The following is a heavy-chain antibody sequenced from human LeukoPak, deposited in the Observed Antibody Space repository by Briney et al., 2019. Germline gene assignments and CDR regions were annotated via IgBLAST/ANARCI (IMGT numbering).Heavy chain of an antibody. Sequence: VGSLRLSCAASGVTFSSDGMHWGCHGPRKGLGWVVVIRFDVSNKSYADSVKVGFTISTDNSKNTLYLQMTSLRAEDTAVYYCVKARCSGGSCYPSYFDYWGQGTLVTVSS. CDR3: VKARCSGGSCYPSYFDY. J-gene: IGHJ4*02. D-gene: IGHD2-15*01. V-gene: IGHV3-30*02. CDR2: IRFDVSNK. CDR1: GVTFSSDG.